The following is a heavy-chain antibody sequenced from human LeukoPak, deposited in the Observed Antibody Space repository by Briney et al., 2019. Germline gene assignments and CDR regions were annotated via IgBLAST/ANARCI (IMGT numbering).Heavy chain of an antibody. CDR2: IYYSGST. CDR1: GGSISSYY. V-gene: IGHV4-59*12. J-gene: IGHJ4*02. D-gene: IGHD6-19*01. Sequence: SETLSLTCTVSGGSISSYYWSWIRQPPGKGLEWIGYIYYSGSTNYNPSLKSRVTISVDTSKNQFSLKLSSVTAADTAVYYCARGRGGSGWDGPEDYWGQGTLVTVSS. CDR3: ARGRGGSGWDGPEDY.